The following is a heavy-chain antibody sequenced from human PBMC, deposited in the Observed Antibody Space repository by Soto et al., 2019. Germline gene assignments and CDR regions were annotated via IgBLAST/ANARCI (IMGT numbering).Heavy chain of an antibody. J-gene: IGHJ6*02. CDR1: GYTFTSYG. V-gene: IGHV1-18*04. CDR3: ARDGCSSTSCYPEEYSYYGMDV. CDR2: ISAYNGNT. Sequence: ASVKVSCKASGYTFTSYGISWVRQAPGQGLEWMGWISAYNGNTNYAQKLQGRVTMTTDTSTSTAYMELRSLRSDDTAVYYCARDGCSSTSCYPEEYSYYGMDVWGQGITVTVS. D-gene: IGHD2-2*01.